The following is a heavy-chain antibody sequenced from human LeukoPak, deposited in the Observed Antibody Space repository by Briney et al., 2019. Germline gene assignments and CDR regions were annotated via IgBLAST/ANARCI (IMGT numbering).Heavy chain of an antibody. CDR1: GFTFSSYG. V-gene: IGHV3-30*18. Sequence: GGSLRLSCAASGFTFSSYGMHWVRQAPGKGLEWVAVISYDGSNKYYADSVKGRFTISRDNSKNTLYLQMNSLRAEDTAVYYCAKGGRYSYGFYFDYWGQGTLVTVSS. D-gene: IGHD5-18*01. CDR3: AKGGRYSYGFYFDY. J-gene: IGHJ4*02. CDR2: ISYDGSNK.